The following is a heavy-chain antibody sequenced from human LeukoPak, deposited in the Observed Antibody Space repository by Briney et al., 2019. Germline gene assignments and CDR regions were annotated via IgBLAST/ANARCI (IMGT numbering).Heavy chain of an antibody. CDR3: AKDRRGIQPTSPYFDY. V-gene: IGHV3-23*01. Sequence: GGSLRLSCAASGFVFSSYAMSWVRQAPGKGLEWVSAISGSGGSTYYADSVKGRFTISRDNSKNTLYLQMNSLRAEDTAVYYCAKDRRGIQPTSPYFDYWGQGTLVTVSS. J-gene: IGHJ4*02. D-gene: IGHD5-18*01. CDR2: ISGSGGST. CDR1: GFVFSSYA.